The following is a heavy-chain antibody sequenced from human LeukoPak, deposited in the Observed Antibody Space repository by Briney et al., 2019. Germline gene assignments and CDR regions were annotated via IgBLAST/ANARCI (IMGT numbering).Heavy chain of an antibody. CDR3: AKDAYYYDSSGYYAAIDY. Sequence: PGGSLRLSCAAPGFTFSSYAMSWVRQAPGKGLEWASAISGSGGSTYYADSVKGRFTISRDNSKNTLYLQMNSLRAEDTAVYYCAKDAYYYDSSGYYAAIDYWGQGTLVTVSS. CDR1: GFTFSSYA. CDR2: ISGSGGST. D-gene: IGHD3-22*01. V-gene: IGHV3-23*01. J-gene: IGHJ4*02.